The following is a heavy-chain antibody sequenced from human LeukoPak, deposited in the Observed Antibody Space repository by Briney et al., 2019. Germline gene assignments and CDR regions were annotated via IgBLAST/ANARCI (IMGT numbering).Heavy chain of an antibody. Sequence: SETLSLTCTVSGGSISSYYWSWIRQPPGKGLEWVGYIYYSGSTNYNPSLKSRVTISVDTSKNQFSLRLTSVTAADTAVYYCARQTGSGLFILPGGQGTLVTVSS. CDR2: IYYSGST. V-gene: IGHV4-59*08. J-gene: IGHJ4*02. CDR1: GGSISSYY. D-gene: IGHD3/OR15-3a*01. CDR3: ARQTGSGLFILP.